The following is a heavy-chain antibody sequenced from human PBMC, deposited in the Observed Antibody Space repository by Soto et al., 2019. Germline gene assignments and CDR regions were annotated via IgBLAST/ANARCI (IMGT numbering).Heavy chain of an antibody. J-gene: IGHJ4*02. CDR2: IYYSGST. V-gene: IGHV4-39*01. D-gene: IGHD2-21*02. CDR1: GDCINNRSYY. Sequence: SETLSLTGTVTGDCINNRSYYWGWILQPPGKGLEWIGSIYYSGSTYNNPSLKSRASMSVDTSKNQLSLKLRSVTAADTALYYCARKRTSVVTQAYFDSWGQGSLVTVSS. CDR3: ARKRTSVVTQAYFDS.